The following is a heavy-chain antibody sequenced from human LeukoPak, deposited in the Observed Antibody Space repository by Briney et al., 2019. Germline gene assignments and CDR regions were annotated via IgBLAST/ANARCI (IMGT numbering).Heavy chain of an antibody. CDR1: GYAFDSHG. V-gene: IGHV1-18*04. CDR3: ARDEGKWFGESYYYYYGMDV. D-gene: IGHD3-10*01. CDR2: ISVYKTNA. J-gene: IGHJ6*02. Sequence: ASVKVSCKASGYAFDSHGISWVRQVPGQGPEWMGWISVYKTNATYAEKFQDRVTMTTDTSTSTAYMELRRLTSDDTAVYYCARDEGKWFGESYYYYYGMDVWGQGTTVSVSS.